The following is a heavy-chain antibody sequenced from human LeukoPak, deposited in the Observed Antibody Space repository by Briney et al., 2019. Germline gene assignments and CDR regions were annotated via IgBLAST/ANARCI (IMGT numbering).Heavy chain of an antibody. CDR2: IWYDGSNK. J-gene: IGHJ4*02. V-gene: IGHV3-33*01. D-gene: IGHD6-13*01. CDR1: GFTFSSYG. Sequence: GGSLRLSCAASGFTFSSYGMHWVRQAPGKGLEWVSLIWYDGSNKYYADSVKGRFTISRDNAENTVYLQMNSLRAEDTAVYYCARAGLGAAADVWGQGTLVTVSS. CDR3: ARAGLGAAADV.